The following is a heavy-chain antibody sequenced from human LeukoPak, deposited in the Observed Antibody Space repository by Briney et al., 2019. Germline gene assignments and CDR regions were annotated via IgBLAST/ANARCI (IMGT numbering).Heavy chain of an antibody. J-gene: IGHJ6*03. CDR2: IYYSGST. Sequence: SETLSLTCTVSGGSISSSSYYWGWIRQPPGKGLEWIGSIYYSGSTYYNPSLKSRVTISADTSKNQFSLKLSSLTAADTAVYYCARGGRKSRGVDIVRKKETDYYYMDVWGKGTTVTVSS. V-gene: IGHV4-39*07. D-gene: IGHD2-15*01. CDR3: ARGGRKSRGVDIVRKKETDYYYMDV. CDR1: GGSISSSSYY.